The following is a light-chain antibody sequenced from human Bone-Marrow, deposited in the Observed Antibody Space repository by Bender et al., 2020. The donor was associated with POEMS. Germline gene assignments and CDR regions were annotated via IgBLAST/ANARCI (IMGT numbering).Light chain of an antibody. CDR3: YAYTSANTHI. CDR1: SSDVGTYDL. CDR2: EVS. J-gene: IGLJ1*01. Sequence: QSALTQPASVSGSPGQSIIISCTGTSSDVGTYDLVSWYQQYPGKAPKLMIYEVSKRPSGVSHRFSGSKLGNTASLTISGLQADDEGDYYCYAYTSANTHIFGSGTKVSVL. V-gene: IGLV2-23*02.